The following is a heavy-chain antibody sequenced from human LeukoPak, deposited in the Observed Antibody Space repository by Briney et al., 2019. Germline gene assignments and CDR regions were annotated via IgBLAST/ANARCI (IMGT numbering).Heavy chain of an antibody. CDR3: ARWAGRDFDSSGYLRD. CDR1: GDSISNYY. J-gene: IGHJ4*02. V-gene: IGHV4-59*01. D-gene: IGHD3-22*01. Sequence: SETLSLTCTASGDSISNYYWNWIRQTPGKGLEWIVYMYYSGSTNYNPSPRSRVTVSVDTSKNQFSLKLNSVTAADTAVYYCARWAGRDFDSSGYLRDWGQGVLVTVSS. CDR2: MYYSGST.